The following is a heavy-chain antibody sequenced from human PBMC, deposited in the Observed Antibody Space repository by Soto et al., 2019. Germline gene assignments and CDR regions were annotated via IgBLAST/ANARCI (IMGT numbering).Heavy chain of an antibody. CDR2: IYYSGST. D-gene: IGHD1-26*01. Sequence: SETMSLSCTFSGGSISIWGYYWSWIRQHPGKGLEWIGYIYYSGSTYYNPSLKSRVTISVDTSKNQFSLKLNSVTAADTAVYYCARTPLLWGQGTLVTVSS. V-gene: IGHV4-31*03. CDR1: GGSISIWGYY. J-gene: IGHJ4*02. CDR3: ARTPLL.